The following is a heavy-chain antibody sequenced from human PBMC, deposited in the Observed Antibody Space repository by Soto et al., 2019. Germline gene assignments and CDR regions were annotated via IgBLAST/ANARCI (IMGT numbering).Heavy chain of an antibody. CDR3: ARENLAGYSSLYYFDY. V-gene: IGHV4-59*01. D-gene: IGHD6-19*01. CDR1: GGSISSYY. J-gene: IGHJ4*02. Sequence: SETLSLTCTVSGGSISSYYWSWIRQPPGKGLEWIGYIYYSGSTNYNPSLKSRVTISVDTSKNQFSLKLSSVTAADTAVYYCARENLAGYSSLYYFDYWGQGTLVTVSS. CDR2: IYYSGST.